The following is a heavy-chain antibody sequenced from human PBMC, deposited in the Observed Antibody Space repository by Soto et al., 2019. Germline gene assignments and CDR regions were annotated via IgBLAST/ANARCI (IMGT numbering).Heavy chain of an antibody. CDR2: ISAYNGNT. D-gene: IGHD3-3*01. V-gene: IGHV1-18*01. CDR3: ARGRITIFGVADLIDY. J-gene: IGHJ4*02. Sequence: ASVKVSCKTSGYTFTSYGFTWVRQAPGQGLEWMGWISAYNGNTNYAENVQGRVTMTTDPSTSTAYMELRSLRPDDTAVYYCARGRITIFGVADLIDYWGQGTVVTVS. CDR1: GYTFTSYG.